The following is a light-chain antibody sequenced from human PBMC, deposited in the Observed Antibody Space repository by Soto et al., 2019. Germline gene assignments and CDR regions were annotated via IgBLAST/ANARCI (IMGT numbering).Light chain of an antibody. CDR3: IQGTHWPYT. CDR2: KVS. CDR1: QSLVHSDGNTY. J-gene: IGKJ2*01. V-gene: IGKV2-30*02. Sequence: DVVMTQSPLSLPVTLRQPASISCRSSQSLVHSDGNTYLNWFQQRPGQSPRRLICKVSNRDSGVPHRFSGSASGTDFTLKISRVEAEDVGVYYCIQGTHWPYTFGQGTKLEIK.